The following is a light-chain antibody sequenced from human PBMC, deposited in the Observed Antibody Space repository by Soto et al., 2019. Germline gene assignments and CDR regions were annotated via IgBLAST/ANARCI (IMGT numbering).Light chain of an antibody. J-gene: IGKJ3*01. CDR2: AAS. V-gene: IGKV1-9*01. Sequence: DIQLTQSPSFLSASVGDRVTITCRASQGISSHLVWYQQKPGKAPQLLIYAASTLQSGVPSRFSGSGSGTEFTLTISSLQPEDFAVYYCQQRSNWPPFTFGPGTKVDIK. CDR1: QGISSH. CDR3: QQRSNWPPFT.